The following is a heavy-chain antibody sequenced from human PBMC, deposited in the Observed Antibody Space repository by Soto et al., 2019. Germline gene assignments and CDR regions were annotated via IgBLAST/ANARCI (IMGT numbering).Heavy chain of an antibody. D-gene: IGHD5-12*01. CDR2: VSPYNGNT. CDR1: GYTFTTYG. Sequence: VQLVQSGAEVKKPGASVTVSCKAFGYTFTTYGLSWVRQAPGQGLEWMGWVSPYNGNTYYAPRLQGRVTMTTDTSTTTAYMSLRSLRSDDTAIYYCAINEGTDGYKFAYWGQGTLVTVSS. V-gene: IGHV1-18*01. J-gene: IGHJ4*02. CDR3: AINEGTDGYKFAY.